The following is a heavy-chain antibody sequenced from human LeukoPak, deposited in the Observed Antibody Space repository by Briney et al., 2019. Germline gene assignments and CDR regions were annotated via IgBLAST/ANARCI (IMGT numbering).Heavy chain of an antibody. D-gene: IGHD3-10*01. CDR3: AKDIGSYYDY. Sequence: GGSLRLSCAASGFTFSCYEMNWVRQAPGKGLEWVTFIQYDGSKKYYADSVKGRFTISRDNSKNTLYLEMNSLRAEDTAVYYCAKDIGSYYDYWGQGILVTVSS. CDR2: IQYDGSKK. V-gene: IGHV3-30*02. CDR1: GFTFSCYE. J-gene: IGHJ4*02.